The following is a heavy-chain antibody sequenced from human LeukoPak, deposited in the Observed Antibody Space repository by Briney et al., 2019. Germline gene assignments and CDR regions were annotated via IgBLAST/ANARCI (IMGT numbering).Heavy chain of an antibody. J-gene: IGHJ4*02. CDR1: GFTFSSYS. CDR2: IYSGGST. D-gene: IGHD5-18*01. CDR3: ARGYTQ. Sequence: PGGSLRLSCAASGFTFSSYSMNWVRQAPGKGLEWVSVIYSGGSTYYADSVKGRFTISRDNSKNTLYLQMNSLRAEDTAVYYCARGYTQWGQGTLVTVSS. V-gene: IGHV3-53*01.